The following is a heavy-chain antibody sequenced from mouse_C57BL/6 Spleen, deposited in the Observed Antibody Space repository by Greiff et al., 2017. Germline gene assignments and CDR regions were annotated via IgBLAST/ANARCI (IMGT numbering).Heavy chain of an antibody. V-gene: IGHV1-15*01. CDR2: IDPETGGT. CDR3: TRGREITTVVAHFDY. J-gene: IGHJ2*01. CDR1: GYTFTDYE. Sequence: VQLQQSGAELVRPGASVTLSCKASGYTFTDYEMHWVKQTPVHGLEWIGAIDPETGGTAYNQKFKGKAILTADKSSSTAYMELRSLTSEDSAVYYCTRGREITTVVAHFDYWGQGTTLTVSS. D-gene: IGHD1-1*01.